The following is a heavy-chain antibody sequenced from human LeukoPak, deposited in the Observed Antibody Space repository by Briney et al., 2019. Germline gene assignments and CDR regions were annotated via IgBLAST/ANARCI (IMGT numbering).Heavy chain of an antibody. J-gene: IGHJ4*02. V-gene: IGHV3-23*01. CDR1: GFTFNNYA. D-gene: IGHD1-1*01. CDR2: IRAAGDST. Sequence: PGGSLRLSCAASGFTFNNYAMSWVRQAPGKGLEWVSGIRAAGDSTGYANSVQGRFTISRDNSKNTVYLQIHSLRVDDSALYYCAPLNWIQDPFDYWGQGTLVTVSS. CDR3: APLNWIQDPFDY.